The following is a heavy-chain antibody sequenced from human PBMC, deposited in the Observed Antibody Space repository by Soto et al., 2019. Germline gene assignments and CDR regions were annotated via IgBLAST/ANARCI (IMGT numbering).Heavy chain of an antibody. CDR1: GGSISSYY. CDR2: IYYSGST. D-gene: IGHD6-19*01. CDR3: ARSHGSSGWYAYFDY. Sequence: SETLSLTCTVSGGSISSYYWSWIRQPPGKGLEWIGYIYYSGSTNYNPSLKSRVTISVDTSKNQFSLKLSSVTAADTAVYYCARSHGSSGWYAYFDYWGQGTLVTVSS. V-gene: IGHV4-59*01. J-gene: IGHJ4*02.